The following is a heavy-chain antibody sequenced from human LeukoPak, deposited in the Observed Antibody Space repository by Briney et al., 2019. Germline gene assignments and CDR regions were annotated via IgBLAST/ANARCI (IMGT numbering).Heavy chain of an antibody. V-gene: IGHV3-23*01. J-gene: IGHJ4*02. Sequence: GASVRLSCAASGFTFSSYDMSWVRQAPGKGLEWVSAISGSGGSTYYADSVKGRFTISRDNAKNTLYLQMNSLRAEDTAVYYCAKEEWLLPFFDYWGQGTLVTVSS. CDR3: AKEEWLLPFFDY. CDR2: ISGSGGST. D-gene: IGHD3-3*01. CDR1: GFTFSSYD.